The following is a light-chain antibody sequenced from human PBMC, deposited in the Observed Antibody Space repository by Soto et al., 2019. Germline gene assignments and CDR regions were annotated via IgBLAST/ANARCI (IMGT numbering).Light chain of an antibody. CDR2: KAF. V-gene: IGKV2-30*01. J-gene: IGKJ2*01. CDR3: MQGTHWPPVT. Sequence: DVVMTQSPLSLPVTLGQPASISCRSSQSIVYSDGNAYLSWFQQRPGQSPRRLIYKAFNRDSGVPDRFSGSGSGTDFTLKISRVEAEDVGVYYCMQGTHWPPVTSGQGTKLEIK. CDR1: QSIVYSDGNAY.